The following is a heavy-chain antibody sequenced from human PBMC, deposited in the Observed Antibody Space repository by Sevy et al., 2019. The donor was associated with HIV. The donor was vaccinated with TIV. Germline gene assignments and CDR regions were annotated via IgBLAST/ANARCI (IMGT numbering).Heavy chain of an antibody. V-gene: IGHV3-23*01. J-gene: IGHJ6*02. D-gene: IGHD3-10*01. CDR1: GFTFDNNA. CDR2: ISGSCLST. Sequence: GGSLRLSCAASGFTFDNNAMYWVRQAPGKGLEWVSAISGSCLSTNYAASVRGRFTISRDISKTTLYLQMNSLRAEDTAVYYCAKVYYYDSGTVIPRGMDVWGQGTTVTVSS. CDR3: AKVYYYDSGTVIPRGMDV.